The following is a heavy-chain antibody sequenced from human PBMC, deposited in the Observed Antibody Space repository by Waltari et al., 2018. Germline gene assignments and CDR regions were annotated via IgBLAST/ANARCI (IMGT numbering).Heavy chain of an antibody. Sequence: EVHLAESGGGVVQPGGSLRLSCTGSGFRFVDNWMHWVRQAPGKGLEWVSRINVDGGYISYGDSVKGRFTISRDNAKNTVFLQLNSLRADDTAVYFCARKAGSGYPYGPFYYDNWGQGTLVTVSS. D-gene: IGHD5-12*01. CDR1: GFRFVDNW. V-gene: IGHV3-74*01. CDR2: INVDGGYI. J-gene: IGHJ4*02. CDR3: ARKAGSGYPYGPFYYDN.